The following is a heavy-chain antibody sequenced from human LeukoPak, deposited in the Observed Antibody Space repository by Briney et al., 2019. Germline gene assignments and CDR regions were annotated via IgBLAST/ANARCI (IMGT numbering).Heavy chain of an antibody. Sequence: GGSLRLSCAASGFTFSNYEMNWVRQAPGKGLEWISHISNTGDIIHYADSVEGRFTISRDNAKNSLYLQMNSLRAEDTAVYYCARVYGSTAFDIWGQGTMVTVSS. CDR3: ARVYGSTAFDI. CDR2: ISNTGDII. D-gene: IGHD2-15*01. CDR1: GFTFSNYE. J-gene: IGHJ3*02. V-gene: IGHV3-48*03.